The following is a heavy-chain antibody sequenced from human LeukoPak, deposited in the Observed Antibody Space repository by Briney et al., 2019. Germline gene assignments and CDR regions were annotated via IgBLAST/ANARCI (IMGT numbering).Heavy chain of an antibody. CDR3: ANKGYSTWSGAFDI. CDR2: IRVDGSYK. CDR1: RFTFSSYG. J-gene: IGHJ3*02. Sequence: GGSLRLSCTAYRFTFSSYGMHWVRQAPGKGLEWMAFIRVDGSYKYYADSVKGRVTISRDNSKNTLYLQMNSLRAEDTAVYYCANKGYSTWSGAFDIWGQGTMVTVSS. D-gene: IGHD6-6*01. V-gene: IGHV3-30*02.